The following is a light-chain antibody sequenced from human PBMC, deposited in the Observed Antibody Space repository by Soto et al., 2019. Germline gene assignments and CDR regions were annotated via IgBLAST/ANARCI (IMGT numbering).Light chain of an antibody. CDR1: SSNIGTNA. J-gene: IGLJ2*01. Sequence: QSVLTQPPSASGTPGQRVTISCSGGSSNIGTNAVNWYQQLPGTAPKLLIYNNNQRPSGVPDRFSGSKSGNTASLTISGLQAEDEADYYCCSYAGSSTLVFGGGTKLTVL. V-gene: IGLV1-44*01. CDR3: CSYAGSSTLV. CDR2: NNN.